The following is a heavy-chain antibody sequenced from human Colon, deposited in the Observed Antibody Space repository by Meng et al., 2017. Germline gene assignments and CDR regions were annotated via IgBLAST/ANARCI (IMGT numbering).Heavy chain of an antibody. Sequence: SVKVSCKTSGDTFSNYAISWVRQAPGQGLEWMGGIIPMAEITNYAQKFQGRVTILADKSTNTAYIELNSLTSEDTAVYYCARDCSGGSCYSYWGQGTLVTVSS. J-gene: IGHJ4*02. CDR3: ARDCSGGSCYSY. CDR2: IIPMAEIT. D-gene: IGHD2-15*01. V-gene: IGHV1-69*10. CDR1: GDTFSNYA.